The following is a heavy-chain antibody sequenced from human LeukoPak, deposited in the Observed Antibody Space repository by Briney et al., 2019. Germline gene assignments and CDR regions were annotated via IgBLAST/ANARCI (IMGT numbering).Heavy chain of an antibody. V-gene: IGHV4-30-2*01. CDR1: GGSISSGGYY. CDR2: IYHSGST. CDR3: ARETGVSDSSVPDAFDI. Sequence: PSETLSLTCTVSGGSISSGGYYWSWIRQPPGKGLEWIGYIYHSGSTYYNPSLKSRVTISIDRSKNQFSLKLSSVTAADTAVYYCARETGVSDSSVPDAFDIWGQGTMVTVSS. J-gene: IGHJ3*02. D-gene: IGHD3-22*01.